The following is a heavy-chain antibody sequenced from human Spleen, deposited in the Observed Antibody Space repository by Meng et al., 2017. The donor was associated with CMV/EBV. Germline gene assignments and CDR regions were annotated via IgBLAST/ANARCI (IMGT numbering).Heavy chain of an antibody. J-gene: IGHJ6*02. CDR2: VNSDGSGT. Sequence: GESLKISCAASGFTVSRNYMGWVRQAPGKGLEWVSRVNSDGSGTNYADSVKGRFTISKDNAKNTLSLQMNGLRAEDTAVYYCARGRSQYASLVGFYGMDVWGQGTTVTVSS. CDR1: GFTVSRNY. CDR3: ARGRSQYASLVGFYGMDV. D-gene: IGHD2-8*02. V-gene: IGHV3-74*01.